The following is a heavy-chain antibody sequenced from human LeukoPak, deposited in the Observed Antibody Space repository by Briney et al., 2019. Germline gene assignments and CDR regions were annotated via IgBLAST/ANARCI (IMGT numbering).Heavy chain of an antibody. CDR2: INTDGTVT. V-gene: IGHV3-74*01. CDR3: ATKQWLAPPPDS. D-gene: IGHD6-19*01. Sequence: GGSLRLSCAASGFTFSKYWMLWVRQAPGKGLESVSRINTDGTVTTYADSVKGRFTVSRDNADNTMFLQMNGMRDEDTAVYYCATKQWLAPPPDSWGQGTPVTVSS. CDR1: GFTFSKYW. J-gene: IGHJ4*02.